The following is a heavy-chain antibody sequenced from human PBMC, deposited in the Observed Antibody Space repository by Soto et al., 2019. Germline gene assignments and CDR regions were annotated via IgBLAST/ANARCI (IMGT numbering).Heavy chain of an antibody. J-gene: IGHJ6*02. V-gene: IGHV4-4*07. CDR2: IYASGTT. Sequence: QVQLQESGPGLVKPSETLSLTCTVSAGSISSHYWSWIRQPVGKGLEWIGHIYASGTTNYNPSLKKRVSMSVDTSKNQFSLRLNSVTAADTAVYYCARDGLDWSIEGLDVWGRGTTVTVSS. D-gene: IGHD3-9*01. CDR3: ARDGLDWSIEGLDV. CDR1: AGSISSHY.